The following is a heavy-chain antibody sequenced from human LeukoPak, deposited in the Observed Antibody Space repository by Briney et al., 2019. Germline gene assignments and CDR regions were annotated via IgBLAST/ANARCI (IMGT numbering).Heavy chain of an antibody. J-gene: IGHJ5*02. CDR2: IWYDGSNK. CDR1: GFTFSSYG. D-gene: IGHD2-2*01. CDR3: ARPPLGYCSSTSCLENWFDP. Sequence: GGSLRLSCAASGFTFSSYGMHWVRQAPGKGLEWVAVIWYDGSNKYYADSVKGRFTISRDNAKNSLYLQMNSLRAEDTAVYYCARPPLGYCSSTSCLENWFDPWGQGTLVTVSS. V-gene: IGHV3-33*01.